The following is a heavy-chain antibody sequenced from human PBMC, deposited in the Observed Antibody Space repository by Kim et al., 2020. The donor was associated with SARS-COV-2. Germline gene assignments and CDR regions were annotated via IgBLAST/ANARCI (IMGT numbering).Heavy chain of an antibody. Sequence: GGSLRLSCAASGFTFSSYSMNWVRQAPGKGLEWVSYISSSSSTIYYADSVKGRFTISRDNAKNSLYLQMNSLRDEDTAVYYCASPRDYDTYYYYGMDVWGQGTAVTVSS. CDR1: GFTFSSYS. D-gene: IGHD4-17*01. J-gene: IGHJ6*02. CDR2: ISSSSSTI. CDR3: ASPRDYDTYYYYGMDV. V-gene: IGHV3-48*02.